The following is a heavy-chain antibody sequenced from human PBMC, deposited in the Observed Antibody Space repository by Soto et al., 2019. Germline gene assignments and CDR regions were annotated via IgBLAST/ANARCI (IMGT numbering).Heavy chain of an antibody. CDR3: TRDRGGGGGY. Sequence: EVQLVESGGGLVQPGGSLRLSCAASGFTFSSYWMHWVRQAPGKGLVWVSRINEDGSTINYADSVKGRFTISRDNAKNTLYVEMNGRRAGDTVVFYGTRDRGGGGGYWGQGTLVTVSS. J-gene: IGHJ4*02. CDR1: GFTFSSYW. CDR2: INEDGSTI. V-gene: IGHV3-74*01. D-gene: IGHD3-16*01.